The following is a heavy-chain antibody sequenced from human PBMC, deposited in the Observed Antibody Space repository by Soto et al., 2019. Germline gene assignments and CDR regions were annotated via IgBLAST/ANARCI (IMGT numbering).Heavy chain of an antibody. V-gene: IGHV3-11*06. CDR2: ISSSSSYT. D-gene: IGHD6-6*01. Sequence: PGGSLRLSCAASGFTFSYYYMSWIRQAPGKGLEWVSYISSSSSYTNYADSVKGRFTISRDNAKNSLYLQMNSLRAEDTAVYYCARDRDSSSSSDYWGQGTLVTVSS. CDR1: GFTFSYYY. J-gene: IGHJ4*02. CDR3: ARDRDSSSSSDY.